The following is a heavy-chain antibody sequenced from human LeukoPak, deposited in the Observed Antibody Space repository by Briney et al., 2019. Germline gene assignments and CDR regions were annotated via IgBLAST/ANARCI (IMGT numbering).Heavy chain of an antibody. J-gene: IGHJ4*02. CDR1: GFTFSSYS. CDR3: AREVPNLDYFDY. CDR2: ISSSSSTI. Sequence: GGSLRLSCAASGFTFSSYSMNWVRQAPGKGLEWVSYISSSSSTIYYADSVKGRFTISRDYSKNTLYLQMNSLRAEDTAVYYCAREVPNLDYFDYWGQGTLVTVSS. V-gene: IGHV3-48*01.